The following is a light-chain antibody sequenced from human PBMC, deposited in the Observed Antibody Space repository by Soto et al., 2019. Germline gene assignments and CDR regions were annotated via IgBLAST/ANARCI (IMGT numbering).Light chain of an antibody. Sequence: QSVLTRPPSVSAAPGQKVTISCSGSSSNIGNNYVSWYQQVPGTAPKLLIYDNNKRPSGNPDRFSGSKSGTSATLGISGLQTEDEADYYCGTWDSSLSVHVFGTGTQLTVL. J-gene: IGLJ1*01. CDR3: GTWDSSLSVHV. CDR1: SSNIGNNY. CDR2: DNN. V-gene: IGLV1-51*01.